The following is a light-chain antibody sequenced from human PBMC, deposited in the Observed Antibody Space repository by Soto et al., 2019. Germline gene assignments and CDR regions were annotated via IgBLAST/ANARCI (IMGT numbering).Light chain of an antibody. V-gene: IGLV1-44*01. CDR3: AAWDDSLNGVV. CDR2: SNN. Sequence: QSVLTQPPSASATPGQRVTISCSGGSSNIGSSTVNWYQQLPGTAPKLLIHSNNQRPSGVPDRFSGSKSGTSASLAISGLQSEDEADYYCAAWDDSLNGVVFGGGTKLTVL. J-gene: IGLJ2*01. CDR1: SSNIGSST.